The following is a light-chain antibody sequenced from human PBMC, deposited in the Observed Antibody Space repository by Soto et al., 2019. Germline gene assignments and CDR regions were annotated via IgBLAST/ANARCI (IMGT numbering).Light chain of an antibody. V-gene: IGKV3-20*01. CDR1: QSVSSSY. Sequence: IVLTQSPATLSLSPGERATLSCRASQSVSSSYLAWYQQKPGQAPRLLIYGASNRATGIPARFSGSGSGTDFTLTISSLEPEDFAVYYCQQYGSAPFTFGPGTKVDIK. CDR3: QQYGSAPFT. CDR2: GAS. J-gene: IGKJ3*01.